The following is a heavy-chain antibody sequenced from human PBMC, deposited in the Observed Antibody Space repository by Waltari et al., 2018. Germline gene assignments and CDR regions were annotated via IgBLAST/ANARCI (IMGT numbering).Heavy chain of an antibody. CDR3: ARGLSIRAMTMVVTIDY. CDR1: GFTFSTYW. D-gene: IGHD4-17*01. Sequence: EVQLVESGGDLVQPGGSLRLSCAASGFTFSTYWMSWVRQAPGKGVEGVANIKQDGSEKYYVDSVKGRFTISRDNAKNSLYLQMNSLRDEDTAVYYCARGLSIRAMTMVVTIDYWGQGTLVTVSS. J-gene: IGHJ4*02. CDR2: IKQDGSEK. V-gene: IGHV3-7*01.